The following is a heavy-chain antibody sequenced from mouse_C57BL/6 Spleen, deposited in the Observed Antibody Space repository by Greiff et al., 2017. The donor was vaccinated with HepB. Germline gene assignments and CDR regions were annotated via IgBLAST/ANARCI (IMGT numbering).Heavy chain of an antibody. CDR3: ARQGGSSPWYFDV. J-gene: IGHJ1*03. Sequence: QVQLQQSGAELVKPGASVKISCKASGYAFSSYWMNWVKQRPGKGLEWIGQIYPGDGDTNYNGKFKGKATLTADKSSSTAYMQLSSLTSEDSAVYFCARQGGSSPWYFDVWGTGTTVTVSS. V-gene: IGHV1-80*01. D-gene: IGHD1-1*01. CDR2: IYPGDGDT. CDR1: GYAFSSYW.